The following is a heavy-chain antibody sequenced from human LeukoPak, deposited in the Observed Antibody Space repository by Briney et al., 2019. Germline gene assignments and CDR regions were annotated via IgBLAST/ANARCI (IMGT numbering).Heavy chain of an antibody. CDR1: GFTFSSYV. D-gene: IGHD1-7*01. CDR3: AQLELRSY. Sequence: PGGSLRLSCAASGFTFSSYVMHWVRQAPGKGLEWVAIISYDGSNEYYADSVKGRFTISRDNSKNTLYLQMNSLRAEDTAVYYCAQLELRSYWGQGTLVTVSS. J-gene: IGHJ4*02. V-gene: IGHV3-30*04. CDR2: ISYDGSNE.